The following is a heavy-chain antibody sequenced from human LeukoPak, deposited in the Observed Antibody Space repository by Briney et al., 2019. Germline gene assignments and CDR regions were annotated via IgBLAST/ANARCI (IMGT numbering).Heavy chain of an antibody. CDR2: ISSSSSYI. J-gene: IGHJ4*02. Sequence: GGSLSLSCAASGFTFSSYSMNWVRQAPGKGLEWVSSISSSSSYIYYADSVKGRFTISRDNAKNSLYLQMNSLRAEDTAVYYCARGGYNSPFDYWGQGTLVTVSS. D-gene: IGHD5-24*01. CDR1: GFTFSSYS. V-gene: IGHV3-21*01. CDR3: ARGGYNSPFDY.